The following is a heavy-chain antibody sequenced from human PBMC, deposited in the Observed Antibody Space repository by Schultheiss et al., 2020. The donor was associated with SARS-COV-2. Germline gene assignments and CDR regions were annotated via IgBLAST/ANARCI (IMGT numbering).Heavy chain of an antibody. D-gene: IGHD1-1*01. V-gene: IGHV5-51*01. J-gene: IGHJ4*02. CDR1: GYSFTSYW. CDR2: IYPGDSDT. Sequence: GGSLRLSCKGSGYSFTSYWISWVRQMPGKGLEWMGIIYPGDSDTRYSPSFQGQVTISADKSISTAYLQWSSLKASDTAMYYCARGTRRYSQFDYWGQGTLVTVSS. CDR3: ARGTRRYSQFDY.